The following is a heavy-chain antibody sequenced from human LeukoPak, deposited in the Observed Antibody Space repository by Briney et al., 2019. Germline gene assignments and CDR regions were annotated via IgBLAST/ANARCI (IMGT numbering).Heavy chain of an antibody. D-gene: IGHD3-22*01. V-gene: IGHV4-4*02. CDR2: IYHSGST. Sequence: SETLSLTCAVSGGSISSSNWWSWVRQPPGKGLEWIGEIYHSGSTNYNPSLKSRVTISVDTSKNQFSLKLSSVTAADTAVYYCARGPNYYDSSGYHYWGQGTLVTVSS. J-gene: IGHJ4*02. CDR1: GGSISSSNW. CDR3: ARGPNYYDSSGYHY.